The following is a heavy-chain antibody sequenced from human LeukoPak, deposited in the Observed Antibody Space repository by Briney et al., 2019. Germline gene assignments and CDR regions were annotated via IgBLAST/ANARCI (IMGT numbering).Heavy chain of an antibody. CDR3: ARDRVTMIRRFDY. CDR1: GFTVSSTY. V-gene: IGHV3-53*01. Sequence: SGGSLRLSCATSGFTVSSTYMSWVRQAPGKGLEWVSVSGGNIYYMDSVKGRFTISRDTSKNTLYLQMNSLRAEDTAVYYCARDRVTMIRRFDYWGQGTLVTVSS. J-gene: IGHJ4*02. CDR2: SGGNI. D-gene: IGHD3-22*01.